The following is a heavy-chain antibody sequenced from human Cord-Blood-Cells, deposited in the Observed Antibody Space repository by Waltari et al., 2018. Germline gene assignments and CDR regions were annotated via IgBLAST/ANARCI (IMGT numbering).Heavy chain of an antibody. CDR1: GFPFSSDE. J-gene: IGHJ3*02. CDR2: ISSSGSTI. CDR3: ARVGANDAFDI. D-gene: IGHD1-26*01. V-gene: IGHV3-48*03. Sequence: EVQLVESGGGLVRPGGSLRLSCAASGFPFSSDEMNWVRPAPGKGLEWVSYISSSGSTIYYADSVKGRFTISRDNAKNSLYLQMNSLRAEDTAVYYCARVGANDAFDIWGQGTMVTVSS.